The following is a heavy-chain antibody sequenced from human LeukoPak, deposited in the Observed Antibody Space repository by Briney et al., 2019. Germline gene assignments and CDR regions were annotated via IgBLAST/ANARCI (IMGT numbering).Heavy chain of an antibody. CDR3: SRSLEY. Sequence: PGGSLRLSXAASGFPFSGYWMDWVRQSPGKGMEWLANTKQDGSEQYYADSVKGRFTISRDNAKNALYLQMNSLRAEDTAVYYCSRSLEYWGQGALVTVSS. CDR1: GFPFSGYW. V-gene: IGHV3-7*01. CDR2: TKQDGSEQ. J-gene: IGHJ4*02.